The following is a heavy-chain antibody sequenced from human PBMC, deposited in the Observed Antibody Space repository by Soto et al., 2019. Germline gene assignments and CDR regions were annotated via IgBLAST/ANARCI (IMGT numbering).Heavy chain of an antibody. CDR3: ASRYYLPLAAGGSGDTEYFHD. Sequence: QVQLVQSGAEVKKSGSSVKVSCKASGGTFSSYTVGWVRQAPGQGLEWMGGITPLFGTPSYAQKFQGRVSIRADESTATAYMELSSLTSEDTAVYYCASRYYLPLAAGGSGDTEYFHDWGQGTLVTVSS. CDR1: GGTFSSYT. CDR2: ITPLFGTP. J-gene: IGHJ1*01. V-gene: IGHV1-69*01. D-gene: IGHD2-15*01.